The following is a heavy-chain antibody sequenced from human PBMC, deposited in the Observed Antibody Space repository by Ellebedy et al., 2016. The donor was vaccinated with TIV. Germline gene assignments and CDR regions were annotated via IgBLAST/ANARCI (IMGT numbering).Heavy chain of an antibody. D-gene: IGHD2-15*01. CDR3: TKDKGTGGSCHDY. V-gene: IGHV3-30*18. Sequence: PSETLSLTCVASGFTFSSYGMHWVRQAPGKGPEWVAIISYDGTDKDYADSVKGRFTISRDNSKNTLYLQMPSLRAEDSAVYYCTKDKGTGGSCHDYWGQGTLVTVSS. CDR2: ISYDGTDK. CDR1: GFTFSSYG. J-gene: IGHJ4*02.